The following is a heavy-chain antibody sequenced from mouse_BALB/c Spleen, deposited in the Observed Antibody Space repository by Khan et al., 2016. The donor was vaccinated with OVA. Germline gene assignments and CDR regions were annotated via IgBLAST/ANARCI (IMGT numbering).Heavy chain of an antibody. CDR2: INYSGNT. CDR3: TRKDYYDYDPFPY. J-gene: IGHJ3*01. CDR1: GYSITSEYA. V-gene: IGHV3-2*02. Sequence: EVQLQESGPGLVKSSQSLSLTCTVTGYSITSEYAWNWIRHFPGNKLEWMGYINYSGNTRYNPSLKSRISITRDTSKNQFFLQLNSVTTEDTATYYCTRKDYYDYDPFPYWGQGTLVTVSA. D-gene: IGHD2-4*01.